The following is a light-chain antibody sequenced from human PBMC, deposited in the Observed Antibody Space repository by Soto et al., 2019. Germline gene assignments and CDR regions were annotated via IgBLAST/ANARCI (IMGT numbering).Light chain of an antibody. J-gene: IGKJ1*01. CDR3: QQYGSSSWT. Sequence: EIVLSQSPATLSLSTGERATLSCRASQSVSSSYLAWYQQKPGQAPRLLIYGTSSRATAIPDRFSGSGSGTDFTLTISRLEPEDFAVYYCQQYGSSSWTFGQGTKVDIK. V-gene: IGKV3-20*01. CDR1: QSVSSSY. CDR2: GTS.